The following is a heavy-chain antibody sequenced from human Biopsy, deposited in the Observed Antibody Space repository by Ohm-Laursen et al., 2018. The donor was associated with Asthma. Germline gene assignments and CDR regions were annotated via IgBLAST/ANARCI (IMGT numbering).Heavy chain of an antibody. J-gene: IGHJ3*02. D-gene: IGHD1-1*01. CDR1: GFSFSNFA. CDR2: ISKDASTQ. V-gene: IGHV3-30*01. Sequence: SLRLSRTASGFSFSNFAIHWVRQAPGKGLEWVGVISKDASTQDYADSVKGRFTTARDNSKNTLDLQMNSLREEDTAVYYCVRDGTDDAFDIWGQGTVVSVSS. CDR3: VRDGTDDAFDI.